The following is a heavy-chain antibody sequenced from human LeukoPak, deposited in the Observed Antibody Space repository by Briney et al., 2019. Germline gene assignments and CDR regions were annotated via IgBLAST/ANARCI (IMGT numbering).Heavy chain of an antibody. J-gene: IGHJ4*02. CDR1: GLTFSSYD. CDR3: ARAPNYGSGNYYDY. CDR2: ISSSGNLI. V-gene: IGHV3-48*03. Sequence: GGSLRLSCEASGLTFSSYDMNWVRQAPGKGLEWVSYISSSGNLIHYADSVKGRFTFSRDNARNSLYLQMNSLRAEDTALYYCARAPNYGSGNYYDYWGQGTLVTVSS. D-gene: IGHD3-10*01.